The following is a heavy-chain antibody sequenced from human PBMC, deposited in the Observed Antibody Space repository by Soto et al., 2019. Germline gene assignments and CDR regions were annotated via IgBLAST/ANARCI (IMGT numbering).Heavy chain of an antibody. CDR1: GYTFTSYD. D-gene: IGHD4-17*01. CDR2: MNPNSGNT. CDR3: ARGIKSGAYSRWFDP. V-gene: IGHV1-8*01. J-gene: IGHJ5*02. Sequence: QVQLVQSGAAVKKPGASVKVSCKASGYTFTSYDINWVRQATGQGLEYLGWMNPNSGNTAYVQKFQGRVTMTWDTSITTGYMELGSRRSEDRAVYFCARGIKSGAYSRWFDPWGQGTLVTVSS.